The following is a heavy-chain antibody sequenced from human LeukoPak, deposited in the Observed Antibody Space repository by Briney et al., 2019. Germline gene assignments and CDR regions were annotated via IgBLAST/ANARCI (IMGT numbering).Heavy chain of an antibody. Sequence: GGSLRLSCAASGFTFSSYAMSWVRQAPGKGLEWVSSISSSSSYIYYADSVKGRFTISRDNAKNSLYLQMNSLRAEDTAVYYCARVFSLSSGPYFDYWGQGTLVTVSS. V-gene: IGHV3-21*01. CDR3: ARVFSLSSGPYFDY. CDR1: GFTFSSYA. J-gene: IGHJ4*02. CDR2: ISSSSSYI. D-gene: IGHD6-19*01.